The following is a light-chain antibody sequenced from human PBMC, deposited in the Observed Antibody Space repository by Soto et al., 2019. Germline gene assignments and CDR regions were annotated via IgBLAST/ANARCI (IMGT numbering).Light chain of an antibody. CDR1: SGHSYYA. Sequence: QPVLTQSPSASASLGASVKLTRTLSSGHSYYAIAWHQQQPEKGPRYLMKLNSDGSHSKGDGIPDRFSGSSSGAERYLTISSLQSEDEADYYCQTWVTGIYVFGTGTKVTVL. CDR3: QTWVTGIYV. J-gene: IGLJ1*01. V-gene: IGLV4-69*01. CDR2: LNSDGSH.